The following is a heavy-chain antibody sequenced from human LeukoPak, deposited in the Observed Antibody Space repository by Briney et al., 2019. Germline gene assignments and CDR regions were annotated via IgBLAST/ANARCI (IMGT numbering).Heavy chain of an antibody. D-gene: IGHD6-19*01. CDR2: IRSKAYGGTT. Sequence: GGSLRLSCTASGFTFRNYAMSWFRQVPGKGLEWVGFIRSKAYGGTTAYAASVKGRFTISRDDSKSTAYLQMNSLKTEDTAVYYCTRDSAVTGLYFDYWGQGTLVTVSS. V-gene: IGHV3-49*03. J-gene: IGHJ4*02. CDR1: GFTFRNYA. CDR3: TRDSAVTGLYFDY.